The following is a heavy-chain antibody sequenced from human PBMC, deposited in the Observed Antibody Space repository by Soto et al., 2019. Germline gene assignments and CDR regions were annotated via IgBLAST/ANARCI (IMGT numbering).Heavy chain of an antibody. D-gene: IGHD1-26*01. V-gene: IGHV4-34*01. Sequence: PSETLSLTCAVYGGSFSGYYWSWIRQPPGKGLEWIGEINHSGSTNYNPSLKSRVTISVDTSKNQFSLKLSSVTAADTAVYYCARLRQWELRGTTKPYYYYGMDVWGQGTKVTVSS. CDR1: GGSFSGYY. CDR2: INHSGST. CDR3: ARLRQWELRGTTKPYYYYGMDV. J-gene: IGHJ6*02.